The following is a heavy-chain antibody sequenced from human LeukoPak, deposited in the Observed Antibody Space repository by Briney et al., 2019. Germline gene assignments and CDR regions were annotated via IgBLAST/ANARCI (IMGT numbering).Heavy chain of an antibody. J-gene: IGHJ4*02. V-gene: IGHV1-69*13. CDR3: ARDDYGGEGDY. D-gene: IGHD4-23*01. Sequence: ASVKVSCKASGGTFSSYAISWVRQAPGQGLEWMGGIIPIFGTANYARKFQGRVTITADESTSTAYMELSTLRSEDAAVYYCARDDYGGEGDYWGQGTLVTVSS. CDR1: GGTFSSYA. CDR2: IIPIFGTA.